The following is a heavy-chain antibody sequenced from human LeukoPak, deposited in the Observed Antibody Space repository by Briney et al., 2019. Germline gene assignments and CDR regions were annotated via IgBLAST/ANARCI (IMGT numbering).Heavy chain of an antibody. CDR2: IIPIFGTA. CDR3: ASGHADGYSSSLIDF. Sequence: SVKVSCKASGGTFSSYAISWVRQAPGQGLEWMGRIIPIFGTANYAQKFQGRVTITTDESTSTAYMELSSLRSEDTAVYSCASGHADGYSSSLIDFWGQGTLVTVSS. J-gene: IGHJ4*02. CDR1: GGTFSSYA. V-gene: IGHV1-69*05. D-gene: IGHD6-13*01.